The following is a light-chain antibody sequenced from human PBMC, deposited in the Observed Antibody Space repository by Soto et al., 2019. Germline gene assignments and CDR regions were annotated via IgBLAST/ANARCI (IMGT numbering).Light chain of an antibody. Sequence: EIVLTQSPGTLSLSPGERATLSCRASQTVNSDYLAWYQQKPGQSPRVLLYGASNRATGIPDRFSGSGSGTDFTLTISRLEPEDFAVYYCQQYGQSPRTFGQGTKVEVK. CDR1: QTVNSDY. J-gene: IGKJ1*01. CDR3: QQYGQSPRT. V-gene: IGKV3-20*01. CDR2: GAS.